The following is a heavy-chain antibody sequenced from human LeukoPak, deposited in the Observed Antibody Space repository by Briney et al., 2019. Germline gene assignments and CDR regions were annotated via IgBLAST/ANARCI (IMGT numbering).Heavy chain of an antibody. V-gene: IGHV4-4*07. J-gene: IGHJ6*03. CDR1: GDSTIYNY. D-gene: IGHD3-3*01. CDR3: ARGPGVFGRIWYMDV. CDR2: IFSDGRI. Sequence: PSETLSLTCSVSGDSTIYNYWSWIRQPAGKGLEWIGRIFSDGRINYSPSLESRVTMSVDNAKNQFSLRLSSVTAADTAVYYCARGPGVFGRIWYMDVWGQGTTVSVSS.